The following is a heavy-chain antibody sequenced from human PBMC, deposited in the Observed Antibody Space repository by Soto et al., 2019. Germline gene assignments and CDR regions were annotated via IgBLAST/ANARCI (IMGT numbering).Heavy chain of an antibody. J-gene: IGHJ3*02. V-gene: IGHV1-8*01. CDR2: MNPNSGNT. Sequence: ASVKVSCKASGYAFTSYDINWVRQATGQGLEWMGWMNPNSGNTGYAQKFQGRVTMTRNTSISTAYMELSSLRSEDTAVYYCARLRHWGRAFDIWGQGTMVTVSS. CDR1: GYAFTSYD. CDR3: ARLRHWGRAFDI. D-gene: IGHD7-27*01.